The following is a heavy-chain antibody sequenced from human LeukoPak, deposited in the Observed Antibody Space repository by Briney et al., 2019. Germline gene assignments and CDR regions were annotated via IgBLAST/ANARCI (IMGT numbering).Heavy chain of an antibody. CDR3: GRATHETIRYISYHGMDV. CDR1: GFNFSDYA. CDR2: IRSKAYDAAI. J-gene: IGHJ6*02. D-gene: IGHD3-16*02. V-gene: IGHV3-49*04. Sequence: GRSLRLSCAASGFNFSDYALNWVRQAPGKGQERNGFIRSKAYDAAIDSAASVEARFSISRDDSRSIAYLHMNSLKTEDTAIYYCGRATHETIRYISYHGMDVWGQGTTVTVSS.